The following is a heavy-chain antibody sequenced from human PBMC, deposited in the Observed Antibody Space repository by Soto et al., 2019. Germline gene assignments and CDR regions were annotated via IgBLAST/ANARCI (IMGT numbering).Heavy chain of an antibody. CDR1: GYTFTGYY. D-gene: IGHD3-9*01. Sequence: ASVKVSCKASGYTFTGYYMHWVRQAPGQGLEWMVWINPNSGGTNYAQKFQGRVTMTRDTSISTAYMELSRLRSDDTAVYYCARDRRVLRYFDWSNYYYYGMDVWGQGTTVTVSS. CDR2: INPNSGGT. J-gene: IGHJ6*02. CDR3: ARDRRVLRYFDWSNYYYYGMDV. V-gene: IGHV1-2*02.